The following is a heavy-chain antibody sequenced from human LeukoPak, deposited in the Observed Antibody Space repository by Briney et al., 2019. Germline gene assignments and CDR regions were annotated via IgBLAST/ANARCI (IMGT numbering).Heavy chain of an antibody. CDR1: GFTFSSYS. Sequence: PGGSLRLSCAASGFTFSSYSMNWVRQPPGKGLEWIGEINHSGSTNYNPSLKSRVTISVDTSKNQFSLKLSSVTAADTAVYYCARGRRPYWYFDLWGRGTLVTVSS. J-gene: IGHJ2*01. CDR2: INHSGST. CDR3: ARGRRPYWYFDL. V-gene: IGHV4-34*01.